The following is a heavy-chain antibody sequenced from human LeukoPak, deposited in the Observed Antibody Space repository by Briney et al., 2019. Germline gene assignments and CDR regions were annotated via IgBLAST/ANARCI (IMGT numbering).Heavy chain of an antibody. CDR2: TYYRSKWHN. CDR3: ARSVAYYFETSGFYFDW. V-gene: IGHV6-1*01. J-gene: IGHJ5*01. CDR1: GDSVSSNSVT. Sequence: SQTLSLTCAISGDSVSSNSVTWNWIRQSPSRGLEWLGRTYYRSKWHNDYAVSVRSRITVNPDTSNNQFSLHLNSVTPEDTAVYYCARSVAYYFETSGFYFDWWGQGALVTVSS. D-gene: IGHD3-22*01.